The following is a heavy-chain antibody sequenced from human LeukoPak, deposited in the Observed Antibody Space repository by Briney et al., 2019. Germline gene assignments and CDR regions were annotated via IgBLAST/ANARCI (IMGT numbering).Heavy chain of an antibody. CDR2: INPSGGST. J-gene: IGHJ4*02. CDR3: ATLAVAGSIFDY. Sequence: RASVKVSCKASGYTFTSYYMHWVRQAPGQGLEWMGIINPSGGSTSYAQKFQGRVTMTRDMSTSTVYMELSSLRSEDTAVYYCATLAVAGSIFDYWGQGTLVTVSS. CDR1: GYTFTSYY. D-gene: IGHD6-19*01. V-gene: IGHV1-46*03.